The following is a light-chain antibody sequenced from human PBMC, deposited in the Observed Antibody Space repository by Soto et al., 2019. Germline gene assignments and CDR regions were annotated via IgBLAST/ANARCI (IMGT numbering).Light chain of an antibody. Sequence: EIVLTQSPGTLSLSPGERATLSCRASQSVSNKYLAWYKQKPGQAPRLLIYDASNRATGIPARFSGSGSGTEYTLTISSLEAEDFEVYYCQQRSNWPWTFGQGTKVDIK. CDR1: QSVSNKY. J-gene: IGKJ1*01. CDR3: QQRSNWPWT. V-gene: IGKV3-11*01. CDR2: DAS.